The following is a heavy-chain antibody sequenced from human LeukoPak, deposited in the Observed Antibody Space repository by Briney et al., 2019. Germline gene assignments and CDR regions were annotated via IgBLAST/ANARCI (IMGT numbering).Heavy chain of an antibody. CDR1: GFIFTKAW. V-gene: IGHV3-74*03. D-gene: IGHD2-2*01. J-gene: IGHJ4*02. Sequence: QTGGSLRLSCAASGFIFTKAWMHWVRQAPGKGLVWVSRIHNDGSGATYADSVKGRFTISRDNAKNTVFLQMNSPRAEDTATYYCARDQNYQLRRWGQGTLVTVSS. CDR2: IHNDGSGA. CDR3: ARDQNYQLRR.